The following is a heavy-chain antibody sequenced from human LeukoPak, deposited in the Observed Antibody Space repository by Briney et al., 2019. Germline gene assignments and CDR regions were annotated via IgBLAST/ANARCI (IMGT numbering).Heavy chain of an antibody. CDR3: AEDLGYSQDY. CDR1: GFTFTNYG. V-gene: IGHV3-30*02. Sequence: GGSLRLSCAASGFTFTNYGIHWVRQAPGKGLEWVACIGYNEGDKPSADSAKGRFTISRESSKNTLYLKMKSQRGEDKGGYECAEDLGYSQDYWGQGTLVTVSS. CDR2: IGYNEGDK. D-gene: IGHD5-18*01. J-gene: IGHJ4*01.